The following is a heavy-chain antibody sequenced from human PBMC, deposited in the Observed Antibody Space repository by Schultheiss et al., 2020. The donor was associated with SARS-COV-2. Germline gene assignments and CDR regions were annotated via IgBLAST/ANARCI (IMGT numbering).Heavy chain of an antibody. V-gene: IGHV4-59*08. CDR1: GYSISSGYY. Sequence: SETLSLTCAVSGYSISSGYYWSWIRQPPGKGLEWIGYIYYSGSTNYNPSLKSRVTISVDTSKNQFSLKLSSVTAADTAVYYCAGQATITMVRGVQFDPWGQGTLVTVSS. CDR3: AGQATITMVRGVQFDP. J-gene: IGHJ5*02. D-gene: IGHD3-10*01. CDR2: IYYSGST.